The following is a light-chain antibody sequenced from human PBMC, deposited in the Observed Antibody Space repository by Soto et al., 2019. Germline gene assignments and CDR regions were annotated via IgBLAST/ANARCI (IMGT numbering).Light chain of an antibody. CDR2: DSS. CDR1: QSLSSNF. V-gene: IGKV3-20*01. Sequence: EIGLTQSPATLSLSPGERATLSCRASQSLSSNFLASYQQKPGQPPRLLIYDSSTRATGFPDRFSGSGSGTDFTLTTIRLEPEGFAVYFCQQYDISPWTFGQGPKVEIK. CDR3: QQYDISPWT. J-gene: IGKJ1*01.